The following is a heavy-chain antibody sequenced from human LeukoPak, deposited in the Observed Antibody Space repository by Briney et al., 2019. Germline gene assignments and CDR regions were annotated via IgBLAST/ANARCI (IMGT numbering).Heavy chain of an antibody. V-gene: IGHV3-7*01. Sequence: GGSLRLSCAASGFTFSSYAMSWVRQAPGKGLEWLAIIKQDGSEKHYKGSVEGRFTISRDNAKNSLHLQMNSLRAEDTAVYYCAGGSGYLITSWGQGTLVTVSS. J-gene: IGHJ5*02. CDR3: AGGSGYLITS. CDR2: IKQDGSEK. CDR1: GFTFSSYA. D-gene: IGHD3-9*01.